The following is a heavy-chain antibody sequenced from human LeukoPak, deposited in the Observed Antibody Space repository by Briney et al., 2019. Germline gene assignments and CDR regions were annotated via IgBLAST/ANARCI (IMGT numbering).Heavy chain of an antibody. CDR2: INSDGSST. J-gene: IGHJ4*02. CDR1: GFTFSSYW. CDR3: ARVRPSGYPDY. V-gene: IGHV3-74*01. D-gene: IGHD5-12*01. Sequence: GGSLRLSCAASGFTFSSYWMHWVRQAPGKGLVWVSHINSDGSSTNYADSVKGRFTISRDNAKSTLYLQMNSLRAEDTAVYYCARVRPSGYPDYWGQGTLVTVSS.